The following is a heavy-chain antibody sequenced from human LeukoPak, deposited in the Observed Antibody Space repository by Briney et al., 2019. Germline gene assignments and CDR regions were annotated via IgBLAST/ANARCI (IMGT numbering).Heavy chain of an antibody. Sequence: GASVKVSCKASGYTFTGYYMHWVRQAPGQGLEWMGWINPNSGGTNYAQKFQGRVTMTRDTSISTAYMELSRLRSDDTAVYYCAREAFGELLYNGCYYMDVWGKGTTVTVSS. CDR1: GYTFTGYY. CDR2: INPNSGGT. CDR3: AREAFGELLYNGCYYMDV. J-gene: IGHJ6*03. V-gene: IGHV1-2*02. D-gene: IGHD3-10*01.